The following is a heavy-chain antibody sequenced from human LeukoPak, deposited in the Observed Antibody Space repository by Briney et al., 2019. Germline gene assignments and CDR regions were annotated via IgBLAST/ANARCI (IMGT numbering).Heavy chain of an antibody. CDR2: INPNSGGT. CDR1: GYTFTSYG. CDR3: ARRGSGYFDSREAFNL. J-gene: IGHJ3*01. V-gene: IGHV1-2*06. Sequence: GASVKVSCKASGYTFTSYGISWVRQAPGQGLEWMGRINPNSGGTNYAQKFQGRVTMTRDTSITTAYMELSRLRSDDTAVYYCARRGSGYFDSREAFNLWGQGTMVTVSS. D-gene: IGHD3-22*01.